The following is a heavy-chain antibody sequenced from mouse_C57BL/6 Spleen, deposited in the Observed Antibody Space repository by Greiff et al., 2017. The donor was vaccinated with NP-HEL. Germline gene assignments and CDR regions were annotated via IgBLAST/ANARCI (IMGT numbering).Heavy chain of an antibody. CDR3: ARSTVVAGGAMDH. J-gene: IGHJ4*01. CDR1: GYAFSSSW. CDR2: IYPGDGDT. Sequence: VQLQESGPELVKPGASVKISCKASGYAFSSSWMNWVKQRPGKGLEWIGRIYPGDGDTNYNGKFKGKATLTADKSSSTAYMQLSSLTSEDSAVYFCARSTVVAGGAMDHWGQGTSVTVSS. V-gene: IGHV1-82*01. D-gene: IGHD1-1*01.